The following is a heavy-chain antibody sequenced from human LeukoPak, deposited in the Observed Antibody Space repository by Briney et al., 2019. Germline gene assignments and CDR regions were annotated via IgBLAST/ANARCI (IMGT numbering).Heavy chain of an antibody. CDR3: AKVSIGNDSGVYFDY. CDR1: GFTFSSYG. V-gene: IGHV3-30*02. CDR2: IRYDGSNK. D-gene: IGHD1-26*01. J-gene: IGHJ4*01. Sequence: GGSLRLSCAASGFTFSSYGMHWVRQAPGKGLEWVAFIRYDGSNKYYADSVKGRFTISRDNSKNTLYLQMNSLRAEDTAVYYCAKVSIGNDSGVYFDYGAKEPLVTVSS.